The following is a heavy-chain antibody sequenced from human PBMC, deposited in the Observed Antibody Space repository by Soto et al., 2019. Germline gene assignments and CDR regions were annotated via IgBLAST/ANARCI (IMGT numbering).Heavy chain of an antibody. CDR2: ISTGSGTI. CDR1: EFSFTPYG. CDR3: ARGFYYYGSGFSYYFDY. D-gene: IGHD3-22*01. V-gene: IGHV3-48*02. Sequence: GGSLILSCAASEFSFTPYGMNWVRQAPGKGLEWLSYISTGSGTIYYAGSVKGRFTISRDNHKNSLYLQMNSLRDEDTAVYYCARGFYYYGSGFSYYFDYWGHGTLVTVSS. J-gene: IGHJ4*01.